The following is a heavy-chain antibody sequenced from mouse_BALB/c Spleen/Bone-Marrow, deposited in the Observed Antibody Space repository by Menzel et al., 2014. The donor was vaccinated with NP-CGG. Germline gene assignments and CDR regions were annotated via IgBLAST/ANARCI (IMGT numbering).Heavy chain of an antibody. J-gene: IGHJ4*01. D-gene: IGHD1-2*01. CDR3: ARRDYGIRENYYAMDY. V-gene: IGHV1-87*01. CDR1: GYTFTSYW. CDR2: IYPGVGDT. Sequence: QVQLQQSGAELARPGASVKLSCKASGYTFTSYWTQWVKQRPGQGLEWIGAIYPGVGDTRYTQKFKGKATLTADKSSSTAYMQLSSLASEDSAVYYCARRDYGIRENYYAMDYWGQGTSVTVSS.